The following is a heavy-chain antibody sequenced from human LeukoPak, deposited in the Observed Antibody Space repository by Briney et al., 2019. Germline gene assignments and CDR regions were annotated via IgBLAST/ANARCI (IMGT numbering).Heavy chain of an antibody. CDR1: GFTFSTYA. CDR3: AKAPPAKYDFWSGPLDY. CDR2: ISGSGGGT. J-gene: IGHJ4*02. Sequence: GGSLRLSCAASGFTFSTYAMSWVRQAAGKGLEWVSLISGSGGGTYYADSVKGRFTISRDNSKNTLYLQLNSLRVEDTAVYYCAKAPPAKYDFWSGPLDYWGQGTLVTVSS. V-gene: IGHV3-23*01. D-gene: IGHD3-3*01.